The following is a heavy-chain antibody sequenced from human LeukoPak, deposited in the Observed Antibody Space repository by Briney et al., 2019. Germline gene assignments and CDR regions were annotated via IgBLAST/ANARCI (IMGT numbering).Heavy chain of an antibody. CDR3: ARAPTSMVRGFISHYYGMDV. V-gene: IGHV4-34*01. J-gene: IGHJ6*02. D-gene: IGHD3-10*01. Sequence: SETLSLTCAVYGGSFRGFYWSWIRQPPGKGLEWIGEINHSGAIKYNPSLESRVTMSVDTSKSLFSLKLNSVTAADTAVYYCARAPTSMVRGFISHYYGMDVWGQGTTVTVSS. CDR2: INHSGAI. CDR1: GGSFRGFY.